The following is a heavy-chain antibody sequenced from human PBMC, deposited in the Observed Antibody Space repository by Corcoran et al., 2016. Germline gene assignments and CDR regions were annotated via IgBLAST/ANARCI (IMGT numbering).Heavy chain of an antibody. J-gene: IGHJ4*02. Sequence: QVQLVQSGAEVKKPGSSVKVSCKASGGTFSSYAISWVRQVPGQGLEWMGGIIPIFDTANYAQKFQGRVTITADESTSTAYMEMSSLSSEDTAVYYCARSVSALFDGYYFDYWGQGTLVTVSS. V-gene: IGHV1-69*01. CDR3: ARSVSALFDGYYFDY. CDR1: GGTFSSYA. D-gene: IGHD3-10*02. CDR2: IIPIFDTA.